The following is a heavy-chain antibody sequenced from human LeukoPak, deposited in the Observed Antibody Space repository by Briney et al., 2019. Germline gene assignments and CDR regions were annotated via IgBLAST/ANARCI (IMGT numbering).Heavy chain of an antibody. CDR1: GGSMSSYY. J-gene: IGHJ5*02. Sequence: NTSETLSLTCTVSGGSMSSYYCSWIRQPPGKGLEWIGYVYYSGTTNYNPSLRSRVTISVDTSKNQFSLKLSSVTAADPAVYYCARGGIQLWSNNWVDPWGQGILVTVSS. CDR3: ARGGIQLWSNNWVDP. D-gene: IGHD5-18*01. CDR2: VYYSGTT. V-gene: IGHV4-59*01.